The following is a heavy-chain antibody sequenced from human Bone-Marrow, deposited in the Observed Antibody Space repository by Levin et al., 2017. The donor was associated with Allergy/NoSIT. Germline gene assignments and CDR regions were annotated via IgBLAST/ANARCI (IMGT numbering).Heavy chain of an antibody. CDR3: ARDFERGAHFDY. D-gene: IGHD3-16*01. CDR2: IKYSGDT. CDR1: DGSLSDYY. Sequence: SETLSLTCGVYDGSLSDYYWTWIRQTPGKGLEWIGEIKYSGDTNYNPSLKSRVTISRDNSKNHFSLRLSSVTAADTAVYYCARDFERGAHFDYWGQGILVPVSS. J-gene: IGHJ4*02. V-gene: IGHV4-34*01.